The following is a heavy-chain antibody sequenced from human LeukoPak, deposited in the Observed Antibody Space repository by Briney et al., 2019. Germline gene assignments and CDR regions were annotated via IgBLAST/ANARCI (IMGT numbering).Heavy chain of an antibody. Sequence: SQTLSLTCTVSGGSISSGDYYWSWIRQPPGKGLEWIGYIYYSGSTYYNPSLKSRVTISVDTSKNQFSLKLSSVTAADTAVYYCARADGDYVDWCFDLWGRGTLVTVSS. V-gene: IGHV4-30-4*01. CDR1: GGSISSGDYY. J-gene: IGHJ2*01. CDR2: IYYSGST. D-gene: IGHD4-17*01. CDR3: ARADGDYVDWCFDL.